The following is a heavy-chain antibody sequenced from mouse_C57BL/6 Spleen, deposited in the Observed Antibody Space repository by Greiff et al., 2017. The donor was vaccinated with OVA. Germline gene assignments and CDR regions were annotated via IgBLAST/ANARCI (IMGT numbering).Heavy chain of an antibody. Sequence: EVKLMESGPGLVKPSQSLSLTCSVTGYSITSGYYWNWIRQFPGNKLEWMGYISYDGSNNYNPSLKNRISITRDTSKNQFFLKLNSVTTEDTATYYCARGPFSWFAYWGQGTLVTVSA. CDR1: GYSITSGYY. CDR2: ISYDGSN. J-gene: IGHJ3*01. CDR3: ARGPFSWFAY. V-gene: IGHV3-6*01.